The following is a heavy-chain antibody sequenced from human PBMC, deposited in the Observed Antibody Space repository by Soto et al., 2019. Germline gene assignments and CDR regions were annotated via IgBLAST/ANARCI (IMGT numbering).Heavy chain of an antibody. CDR3: AREIAAAGMIHYYDGIDV. D-gene: IGHD6-13*01. V-gene: IGHV1-69*01. CDR1: GGTFSSYA. CDR2: IIPIFGTA. Sequence: QVQLVQSGAEVKKPGSSVKVSCKASGGTFSSYAISWVRQAPGQGLEWMGGIIPIFGTANYAQKFQGRVTITADESTSTAYMDLSSLRSKYTAVYFCAREIAAAGMIHYYDGIDVWGQGTTVTVS. J-gene: IGHJ6*02.